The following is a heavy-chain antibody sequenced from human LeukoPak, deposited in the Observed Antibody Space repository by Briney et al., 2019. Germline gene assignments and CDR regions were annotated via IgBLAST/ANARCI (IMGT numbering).Heavy chain of an antibody. V-gene: IGHV1-18*01. D-gene: IGHD3-10*01. CDR3: ARGRQLWFGELFDFDY. Sequence: GASVKVSCKASGYTFTSYGISWVRQAPGQGLEWMGWISAYNGNTNYAQKLQGRVTMTTDTFTSTAYMELRSLRSDDTAVYYCARGRQLWFGELFDFDYWGQGTLVTVSS. J-gene: IGHJ4*02. CDR2: ISAYNGNT. CDR1: GYTFTSYG.